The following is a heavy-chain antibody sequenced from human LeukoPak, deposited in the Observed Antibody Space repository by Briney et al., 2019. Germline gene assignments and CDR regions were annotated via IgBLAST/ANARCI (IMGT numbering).Heavy chain of an antibody. J-gene: IGHJ4*02. CDR3: ASGLRNFDY. CDR2: IKQDGSEK. D-gene: IGHD4-17*01. CDR1: GFTFSSYW. Sequence: PGRSLRLSCAASGFTFSSYWMSWVRQAPGRGLEWVANIKQDGSEKYYVDSVKGRFTISRDNAKNSLYLQMNSLRAEDTAVYYCASGLRNFDYWGQGTLVTVSS. V-gene: IGHV3-7*01.